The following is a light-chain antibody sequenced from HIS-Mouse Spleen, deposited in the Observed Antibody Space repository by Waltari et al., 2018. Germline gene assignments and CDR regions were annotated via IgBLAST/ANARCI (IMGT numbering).Light chain of an antibody. V-gene: IGLV2-11*01. CDR1: SSDVGGYNY. J-gene: IGLJ2*01. CDR3: CSYAGSYTLV. Sequence: QSALTQPRSVSGSPVQSVTISCTGTSSDVGGYNYVSWYQPHPGKAPKLMIYDVRKRPSGVPDRFSGSKSGNTASLTISGLQAEDEADYYCCSYAGSYTLVFGGGTKLTVL. CDR2: DVR.